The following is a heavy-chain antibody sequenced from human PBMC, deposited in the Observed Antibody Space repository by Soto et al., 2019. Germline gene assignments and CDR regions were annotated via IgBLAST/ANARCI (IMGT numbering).Heavy chain of an antibody. Sequence: SETLSLTCTVSGGSISSYYWSWIRQPPGKGLEWIGYIYYSGSTNYNPSLKSRVTISVDTSKNQFSLKLSSVTAADTAVYYCARVESLRFSKLGYYYMDVWGKGTTVTVSS. J-gene: IGHJ6*03. CDR2: IYYSGST. D-gene: IGHD3-3*01. V-gene: IGHV4-59*01. CDR1: GGSISSYY. CDR3: ARVESLRFSKLGYYYMDV.